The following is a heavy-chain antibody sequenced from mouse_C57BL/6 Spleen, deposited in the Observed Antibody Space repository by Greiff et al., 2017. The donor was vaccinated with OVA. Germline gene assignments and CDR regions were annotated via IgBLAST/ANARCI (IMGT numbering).Heavy chain of an antibody. CDR3: ARDYGSPDY. CDR2: ISSGSSTI. CDR1: GFTFSDYG. V-gene: IGHV5-17*01. Sequence: EVQGVESGGGLVKPGGSLKLSCAASGFTFSDYGMYWFRQAPERGLEWVAYISSGSSTIYYADTVKGRFTISRDNAKNTLCLQMTSLRSEDTAMYYCARDYGSPDYWGQGTTLTVSS. J-gene: IGHJ2*01. D-gene: IGHD1-1*01.